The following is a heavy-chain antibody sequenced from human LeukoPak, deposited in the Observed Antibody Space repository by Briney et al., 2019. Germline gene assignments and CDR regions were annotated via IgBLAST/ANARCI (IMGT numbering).Heavy chain of an antibody. J-gene: IGHJ2*01. Sequence: SETLSLTCAVYGGSFSGYYWSWIRQPPGKGLEWIGEINHSGSTNYNPSLKSRVTISVDTSKNQFSLKLSSVTAADTAVYYCARVGRIAVAEFDLWGRGTLVTVSS. V-gene: IGHV4-34*01. CDR2: INHSGST. D-gene: IGHD6-19*01. CDR1: GGSFSGYY. CDR3: ARVGRIAVAEFDL.